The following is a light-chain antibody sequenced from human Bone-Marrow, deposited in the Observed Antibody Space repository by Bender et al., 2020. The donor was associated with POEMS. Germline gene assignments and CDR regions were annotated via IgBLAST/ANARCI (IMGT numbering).Light chain of an antibody. V-gene: IGLV2-23*01. CDR3: CSYAGSSTWV. CDR2: KGS. J-gene: IGLJ3*02. Sequence: QSALTQPASVSGSPGQSITISCTGTSSDVGTYTLVSWYQQHPGKAPKLMIYKGSERPSGVSDRFSGSKSGNTAALTISGLLTEDAAAYYCCSYAGSSTWVFGGGTTLTVL. CDR1: SSDVGTYTL.